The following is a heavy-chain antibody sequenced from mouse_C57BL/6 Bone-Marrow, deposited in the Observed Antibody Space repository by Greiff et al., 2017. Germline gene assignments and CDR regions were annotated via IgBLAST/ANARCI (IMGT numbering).Heavy chain of an antibody. V-gene: IGHV1-64*01. CDR1: GYTFTSYW. CDR3: ARGGLLRYPYFDY. Sequence: QVQLQQPGAELVKPGASVKLSCKASGYTFTSYWMHWVKQRPGQGLEWIGMIHPNSGSTNYNEKFKSKATLTVDKSSSTAYMQRSSLTSEDSAVYYCARGGLLRYPYFDYWGQGTTLTVSS. CDR2: IHPNSGST. D-gene: IGHD1-1*01. J-gene: IGHJ2*01.